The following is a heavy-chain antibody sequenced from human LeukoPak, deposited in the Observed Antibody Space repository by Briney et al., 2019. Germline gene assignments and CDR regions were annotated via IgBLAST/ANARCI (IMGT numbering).Heavy chain of an antibody. CDR2: IKTKTDGGTT. D-gene: IGHD1-26*01. CDR1: GFTFSNAW. Sequence: PGGSLRLSCAASGFTFSNAWMSWVRQAPGKGLEWVGRIKTKTDGGTTDYAAPVKGRFTISRDDSKNTLYLLMNSLKTEDTAVYYCTTEVLEGATHGTFDIWGQGTMVTVSS. J-gene: IGHJ3*02. CDR3: TTEVLEGATHGTFDI. V-gene: IGHV3-15*01.